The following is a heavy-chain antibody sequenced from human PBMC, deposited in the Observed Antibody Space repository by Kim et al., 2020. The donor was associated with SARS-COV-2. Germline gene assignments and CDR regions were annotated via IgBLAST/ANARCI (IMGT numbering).Heavy chain of an antibody. CDR3: ARVSLYYDSSGYPGGY. D-gene: IGHD3-22*01. Sequence: GGSLRLSCAASGFTFSDYYMSWIRQAPGKGLEWVSYISSSGRTIYYADSVKGRFTISRDNAKNSLYLQMNSLRAGDTAVYFCARVSLYYDSSGYPGGYWGQGTLVTVSS. V-gene: IGHV3-11*01. CDR2: ISSSGRTI. CDR1: GFTFSDYY. J-gene: IGHJ4*02.